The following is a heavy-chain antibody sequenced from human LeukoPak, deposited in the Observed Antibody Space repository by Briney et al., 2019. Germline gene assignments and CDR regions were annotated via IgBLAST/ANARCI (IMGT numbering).Heavy chain of an antibody. J-gene: IGHJ6*03. Sequence: GASVKVSCKASGYTFTSYYMHWVRQAPGQGLEWMGIINPSGGSTSYAQKFQGRVTMTRDTSTSTVYMELSSLRSEDTAVYYCARDGYDGDYVRPGPYYYYYMDVWGKGTTVTVSS. CDR2: INPSGGST. CDR1: GYTFTSYY. V-gene: IGHV1-46*01. CDR3: ARDGYDGDYVRPGPYYYYYMDV. D-gene: IGHD4-17*01.